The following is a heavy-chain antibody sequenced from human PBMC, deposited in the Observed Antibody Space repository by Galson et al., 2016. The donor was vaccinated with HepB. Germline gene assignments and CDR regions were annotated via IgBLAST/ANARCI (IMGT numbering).Heavy chain of an antibody. CDR3: ARGGLGYCTGGGCTPFDP. Sequence: SLRLSCAASGFPFSSYDMHWVRQSTGKGLEWVSGIGTADDTFYAGSVKGRFNISRENAENSLYLQMNSLRVGDTAVYYCARGGLGYCTGGGCTPFDPWGQGTLVTVSS. CDR2: IGTADDT. J-gene: IGHJ5*02. V-gene: IGHV3-13*01. D-gene: IGHD2-8*02. CDR1: GFPFSSYD.